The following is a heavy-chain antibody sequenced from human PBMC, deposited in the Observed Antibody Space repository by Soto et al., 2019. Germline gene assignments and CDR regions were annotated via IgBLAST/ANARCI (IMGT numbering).Heavy chain of an antibody. CDR1: GFTFSDYY. CDR2: ISSSSSYT. D-gene: IGHD1-7*01. J-gene: IGHJ6*02. V-gene: IGHV3-11*06. Sequence: GGSLRLSCAASGFTFSDYYMSWIRQAPGKGLEWVSYISSSSSYTNYADSVKGRFTISRDNAKNSLYLQMNSLRAEDTAVYYCARDPGGEDWNYPDYSPTLYYYYGMDVWGQGTTVTVSS. CDR3: ARDPGGEDWNYPDYSPTLYYYYGMDV.